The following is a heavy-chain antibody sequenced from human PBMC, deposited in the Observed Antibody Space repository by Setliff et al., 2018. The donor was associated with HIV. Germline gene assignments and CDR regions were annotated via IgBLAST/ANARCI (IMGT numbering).Heavy chain of an antibody. CDR1: GLTLSNSA. J-gene: IGHJ3*01. CDR3: AKLDYYDYSGSWARKVAIDF. CDR2: IQSGGII. Sequence: PGGSLRLSCAASGLTLSNSAMTWVRQKPGRGLEWVSLIQSGGIIYYADSVKGRFTISRDSSSNTLSLQMTSLRAEDTALYYCAKLDYYDYSGSWARKVAIDFWGRGTVVTVSS. D-gene: IGHD3-22*01. V-gene: IGHV3-23*01.